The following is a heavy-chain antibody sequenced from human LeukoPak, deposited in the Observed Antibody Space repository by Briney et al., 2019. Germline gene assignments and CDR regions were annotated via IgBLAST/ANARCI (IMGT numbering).Heavy chain of an antibody. J-gene: IGHJ4*02. CDR2: IYYSGST. D-gene: IGHD4-17*01. V-gene: IGHV4-30-4*01. Sequence: SETLSLTCTVSGGSISSGDFYWSWIRQPPGKGLEWIGYIYYSGSTYYNPSLKGRVTISVDTSKNQFSLKLSSVTAADTAVYYCARDINYGDYGYWGQGTLVTVSS. CDR3: ARDINYGDYGY. CDR1: GGSISSGDFY.